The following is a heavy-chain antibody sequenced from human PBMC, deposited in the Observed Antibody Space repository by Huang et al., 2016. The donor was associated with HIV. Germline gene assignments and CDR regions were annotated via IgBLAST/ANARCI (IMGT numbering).Heavy chain of an antibody. D-gene: IGHD3-3*01. CDR1: GGSIRTHY. CDR3: ARDHHDFWRGYRRMYFFDH. CDR2: IDYSGST. V-gene: IGHV4-59*11. J-gene: IGHJ4*02. Sequence: QVLLQESGPGLVKPSETLSLTCTVSGGSIRTHYWSWIWQPPGKGLEWIGSIDYSGSTNYSPSLKSRVTILLDTSKNQFSLRVNSVTAAYTAMYYCARDHHDFWRGYRRMYFFDHWGQGTLVTVSS.